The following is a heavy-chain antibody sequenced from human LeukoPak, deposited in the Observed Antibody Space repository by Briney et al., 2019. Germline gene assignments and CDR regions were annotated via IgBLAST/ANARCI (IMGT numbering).Heavy chain of an antibody. Sequence: GASVKVSCKASGYTFTSYYMHWVRQAPGQGLEWMGIINPSGGSTSYAQKFQGRVTMTRDTSTGTVYMELSSLRSEDTAVYYCARSSSMRDAFDIWGQGTMVTVSS. V-gene: IGHV1-46*01. CDR1: GYTFTSYY. J-gene: IGHJ3*02. D-gene: IGHD6-6*01. CDR3: ARSSSMRDAFDI. CDR2: INPSGGST.